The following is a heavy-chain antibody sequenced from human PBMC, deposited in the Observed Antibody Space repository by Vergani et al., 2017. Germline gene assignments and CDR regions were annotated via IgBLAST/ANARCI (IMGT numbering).Heavy chain of an antibody. Sequence: QVQLVQSGAEVKKPGSSVKVSCKASGGTFSSYAISWVRQAPGQGLEWVGWINAGNGNTKYSQKFQGRVTITRDTSASTAYMEMSSLRSEDTAVYYCARALEGGSSWYYYYYYMDVWGKGTTVTVSS. CDR1: GGTFSSYA. V-gene: IGHV1-3*01. CDR2: INAGNGNT. D-gene: IGHD6-13*01. J-gene: IGHJ6*03. CDR3: ARALEGGSSWYYYYYYMDV.